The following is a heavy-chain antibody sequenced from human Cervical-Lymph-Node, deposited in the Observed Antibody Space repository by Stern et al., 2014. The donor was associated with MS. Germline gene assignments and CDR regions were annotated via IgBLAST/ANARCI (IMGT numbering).Heavy chain of an antibody. CDR1: GYTFTNYG. CDR3: ARDPHIAVAGTGGGFDP. CDR2: ISGYNDDT. V-gene: IGHV1-18*01. Sequence: QVQLVESGAEVKKPGASVKVSCKASGYTFTNYGISWVRQAPGQGFEWMGWISGYNDDTNYVEKFQGRVTMTTDTSTSTAYMELRSLRSDDTAVYYCARDPHIAVAGTGGGFDPWGQGTLVTVSS. D-gene: IGHD6-19*01. J-gene: IGHJ5*02.